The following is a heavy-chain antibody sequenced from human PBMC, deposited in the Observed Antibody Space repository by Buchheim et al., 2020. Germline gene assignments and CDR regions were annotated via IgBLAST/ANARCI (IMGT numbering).Heavy chain of an antibody. V-gene: IGHV3-30-3*01. D-gene: IGHD4-17*01. J-gene: IGHJ3*02. Sequence: QVQLVESGGGVVQPGRSLRLSCAASGFTFSSYAMHWVRQAPGKGLEWVAVISYDGSNKYYADSVKGRFTISRDNSKNTLYLQMNSLRAEDTAVYYCARGEGFYGDYGSAFDIWGQGT. CDR2: ISYDGSNK. CDR1: GFTFSSYA. CDR3: ARGEGFYGDYGSAFDI.